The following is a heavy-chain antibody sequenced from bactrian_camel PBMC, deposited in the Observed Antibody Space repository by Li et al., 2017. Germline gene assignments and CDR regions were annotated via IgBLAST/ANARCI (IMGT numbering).Heavy chain of an antibody. CDR2: FYTADDGV. J-gene: IGHJ4*01. D-gene: IGHD6*01. CDR1: EYTSGPYC. V-gene: IGHV3S1*01. Sequence: HVQLVESGGGSVQAGGSLRLSCAASEYTSGPYCMAWFRQSPGQDRKGVAVFYTADDGVAYADSVEGRFTISKDNAKNILYLQMDRLEPEDTAMYFCAQDSGWGSNINCGRAWYQYNYWGQGTQVTVS. CDR3: AQDSGWGSNINCGRAWYQYNY.